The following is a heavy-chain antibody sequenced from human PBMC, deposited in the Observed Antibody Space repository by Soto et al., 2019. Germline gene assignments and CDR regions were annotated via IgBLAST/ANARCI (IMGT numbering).Heavy chain of an antibody. CDR1: GFSLSTAGRG. J-gene: IGHJ6*02. D-gene: IGHD2-21*02. CDR3: IQSRCGGDCLQSYASYYYYGMDV. CDR2: IYWDDDK. Sequence: GSGPTLVNPKQTLTLTCTFSGFSLSTAGRGVGWIRQPPGKALEWLAIIYWDDDKRYSPSLRSRLTITKDTSKNQVVLTMTNMDPVDTATYYCIQSRCGGDCLQSYASYYYYGMDVWGQGTTVTVSS. V-gene: IGHV2-5*02.